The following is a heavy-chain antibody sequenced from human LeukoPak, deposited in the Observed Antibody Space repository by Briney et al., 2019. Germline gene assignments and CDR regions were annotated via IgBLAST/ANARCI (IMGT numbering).Heavy chain of an antibody. CDR2: IYYSGST. CDR1: GGSISNYY. D-gene: IGHD1-14*01. Sequence: PSQTLSLTCTVSGGSISNYYWSWIRQPPGKGLECIGYIYYSGSTNYNPSLKSRVTISLDTSKNQLSLKLTSVTAADTAVYYCARHNPSLDAFDIWGQGTMVAVSS. V-gene: IGHV4-59*08. CDR3: ARHNPSLDAFDI. J-gene: IGHJ3*02.